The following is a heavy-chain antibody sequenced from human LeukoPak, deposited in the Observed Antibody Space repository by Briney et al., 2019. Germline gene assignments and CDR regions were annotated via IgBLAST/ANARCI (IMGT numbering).Heavy chain of an antibody. V-gene: IGHV3-48*04. J-gene: IGHJ3*02. D-gene: IGHD3-10*01. CDR1: GFTFSSYS. CDR3: ARDRITMVRGGAFDI. Sequence: GGSLRLSCAASGFTFSSYSMNWVRQAPGKGLEWVSYISSSGSTIYYVDSVEGRFTISRDNAKNSLFLQMNSLRAEDTAVYYCARDRITMVRGGAFDIWGQGTLVTVSS. CDR2: ISSSGSTI.